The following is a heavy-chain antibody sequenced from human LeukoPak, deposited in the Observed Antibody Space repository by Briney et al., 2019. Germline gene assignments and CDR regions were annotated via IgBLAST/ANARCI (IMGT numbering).Heavy chain of an antibody. J-gene: IGHJ3*02. V-gene: IGHV3-9*01. D-gene: IGHD3-22*01. CDR1: GFNFYDYA. CDR2: LSWNSANL. Sequence: GGSLRLSCATSGFNFYDYAMHWVRQAPGKGLEWVSGLSWNSANLDYADSVKGRFTISRDNAKNFLFLEMKSLRVEDTALYYCVRAPIYYDRAFEIWGQGTMVTVS. CDR3: VRAPIYYDRAFEI.